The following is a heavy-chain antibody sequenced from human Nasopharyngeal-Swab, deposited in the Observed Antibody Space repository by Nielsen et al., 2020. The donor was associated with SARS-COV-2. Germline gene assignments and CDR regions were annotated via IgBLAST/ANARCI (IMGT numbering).Heavy chain of an antibody. J-gene: IGHJ4*02. V-gene: IGHV3-21*01. Sequence: GESLKISCAASGFTFSSYSMNWARQAPGKGLEWVSSISSSSSYIYYADSVKGRFTISRDNAKNSLYLQMNSLRAEDTAVYYCARGVGAYGSGPLFDYWGQGTLVTVSS. D-gene: IGHD3-10*01. CDR2: ISSSSSYI. CDR3: ARGVGAYGSGPLFDY. CDR1: GFTFSSYS.